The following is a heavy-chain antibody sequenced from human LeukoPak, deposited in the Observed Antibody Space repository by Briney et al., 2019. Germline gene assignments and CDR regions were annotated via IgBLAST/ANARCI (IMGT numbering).Heavy chain of an antibody. CDR1: GFTFGDYA. CDR3: TRGVRGYSYGTTYFDY. V-gene: IGHV3-49*04. J-gene: IGHJ4*02. D-gene: IGHD5-18*01. CDR2: IRSKAYGGTT. Sequence: PGGSLRLSCTASGFTFGDYAMSWVRQAPGKGLEWVGFIRSKAYGGTTEYAASVKGRSTISRDDSKSIAYLQMNSLKTEDTAVYYCTRGVRGYSYGTTYFDYWGQGTLVTVSS.